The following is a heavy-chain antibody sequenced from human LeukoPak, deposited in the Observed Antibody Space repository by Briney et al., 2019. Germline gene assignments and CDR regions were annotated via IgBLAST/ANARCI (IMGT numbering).Heavy chain of an antibody. Sequence: PSETLSLTSTVSGGSISSGGYYWSWIRQHPGKCLEWIGYIYYSRSTYYNPSLKSRVTISVDKSKNQFSLKLSSVTAADTAVYYCAGLITPYCSSTRCAWSNFDYWGQGTLVTVSS. J-gene: IGHJ4*02. CDR2: IYYSRST. D-gene: IGHD2-2*01. CDR3: AGLITPYCSSTRCAWSNFDY. V-gene: IGHV4-31*03. CDR1: GGSISSGGYY.